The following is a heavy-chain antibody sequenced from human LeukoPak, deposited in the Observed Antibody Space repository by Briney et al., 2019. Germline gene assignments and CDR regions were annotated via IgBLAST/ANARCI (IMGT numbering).Heavy chain of an antibody. V-gene: IGHV1-8*01. CDR2: MNPNSGNT. D-gene: IGHD3-10*01. J-gene: IGHJ3*02. CDR1: GYTFTSYD. Sequence: ASVKVSCKASGYTFTSYDINWVRQATGQGLEWMGWMNPNSGNTGYAQKFQGRVTMTRNTSISTAYMELSSLRSEDTAVYYCASSVLLWFGEPYDAFDIWGQGTMVTVSP. CDR3: ASSVLLWFGEPYDAFDI.